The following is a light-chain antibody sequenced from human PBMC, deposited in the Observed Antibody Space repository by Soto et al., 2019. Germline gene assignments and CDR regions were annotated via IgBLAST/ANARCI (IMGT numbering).Light chain of an antibody. CDR2: KVS. CDR3: MQGTHWPIT. CDR1: QSLVHSDGIAY. Sequence: VVMTQSPLSLPVTLGQPASISSRSNQSLVHSDGIAYFSWVQQRPGRSPRRLIYKVSNRDSGVPARFSGSGSGPDFALKISRVEAEDVGVYYCMQGTHWPITFGQGTRLEMK. J-gene: IGKJ5*01. V-gene: IGKV2-30*02.